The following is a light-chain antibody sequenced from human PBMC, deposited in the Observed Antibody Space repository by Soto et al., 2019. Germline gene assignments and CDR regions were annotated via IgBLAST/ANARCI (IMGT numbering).Light chain of an antibody. Sequence: EIKMTNPPSYLSSSLGGRATLPSRASQSLSSYLKWYQKTAGKAPTLLIYSASNLDCGVLPRLSGSGSGTDFTLIIGSLQPEDFATYFCQQSYSRPRTVGQGTKGDIK. CDR3: QQSYSRPRT. V-gene: IGKV1-39*01. CDR1: QSLSSY. J-gene: IGKJ1*01. CDR2: SAS.